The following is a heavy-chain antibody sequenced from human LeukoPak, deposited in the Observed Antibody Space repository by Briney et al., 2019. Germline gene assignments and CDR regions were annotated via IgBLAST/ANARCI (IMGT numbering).Heavy chain of an antibody. CDR2: ISTGGGST. CDR1: GFSFTSYA. CDR3: TKARSASSSSCYNY. D-gene: IGHD2-2*02. Sequence: GGSLRLSCAASGFSFTSYAMSWVRQAPGKGLEWVSAISTGGGSTYYADSVKGRFTISRDNSKNTLELQMDSLRAEDTAVYYCTKARSASSSSCYNYWGRGILVTVSS. J-gene: IGHJ4*02. V-gene: IGHV3-23*01.